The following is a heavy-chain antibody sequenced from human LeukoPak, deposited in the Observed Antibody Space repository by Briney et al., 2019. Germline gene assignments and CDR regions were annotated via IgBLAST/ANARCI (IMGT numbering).Heavy chain of an antibody. CDR3: ASIRGTFGY. V-gene: IGHV3-72*01. D-gene: IGHD1-26*01. J-gene: IGHJ4*02. CDR1: GFTFSDHF. Sequence: GGSLRLSCAASGFTFSDHFLDWVRQAPGKGLEWVGRTRNKANSYITGYAASVKGRFTISRDDSKNSLNLQMSSLKTDDTAMYCCASIRGTFGYWGQGTLVTVSS. CDR2: TRNKANSYIT.